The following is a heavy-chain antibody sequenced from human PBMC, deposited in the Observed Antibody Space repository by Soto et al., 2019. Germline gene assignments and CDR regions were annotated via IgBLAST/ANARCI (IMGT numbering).Heavy chain of an antibody. D-gene: IGHD3-16*01. CDR2: ISSSGSII. CDR1: GFTFSSYN. Sequence: LRLSCPAPGFTFSSYNIHWVRQSPGQGLEWVSYISSSGSIIYYADSVKGRFTVSRDEAKNSLYLQMNSLRVEDTAVYYCARVVCLGLSGHRDLMDVWGQGTTVTVSS. J-gene: IGHJ6*02. V-gene: IGHV3-48*01. CDR3: ARVVCLGLSGHRDLMDV.